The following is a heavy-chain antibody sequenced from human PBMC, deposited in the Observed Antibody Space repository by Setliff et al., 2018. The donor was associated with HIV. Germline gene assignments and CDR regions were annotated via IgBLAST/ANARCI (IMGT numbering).Heavy chain of an antibody. CDR2: IIPIFGPT. CDR3: VGLGYSFSYRWWFDP. Sequence: GASVKVSCKGSGGTFSSYAISWVRQAPGQGLEWMGGIIPIFGPTNYAQKFQGRLTITADESTSTAYMELSSLRSEDTAVYYCVGLGYSFSYRWWFDPWGQGTLVTV. CDR1: GGTFSSYA. V-gene: IGHV1-69*13. D-gene: IGHD5-18*01. J-gene: IGHJ5*02.